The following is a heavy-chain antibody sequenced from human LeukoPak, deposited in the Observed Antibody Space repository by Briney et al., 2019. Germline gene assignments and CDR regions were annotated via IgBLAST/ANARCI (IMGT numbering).Heavy chain of an antibody. CDR2: IIPIFGTA. CDR3: ARTATEMATSNLFDY. V-gene: IGHV1-69*13. D-gene: IGHD5-24*01. Sequence: ASVKVSCKASGYTFTSYGISWVRQAPGQGLEWMGGIIPIFGTANYAQKFQGRVTITADEPTSTAYMELSSLRSEDTAVYYCARTATEMATSNLFDYWGQGTLVTVSS. CDR1: GYTFTSYG. J-gene: IGHJ4*02.